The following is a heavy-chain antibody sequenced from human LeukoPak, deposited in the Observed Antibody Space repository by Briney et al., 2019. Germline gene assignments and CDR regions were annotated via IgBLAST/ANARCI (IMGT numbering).Heavy chain of an antibody. J-gene: IGHJ4*02. Sequence: SETLSLTCAVYGGSSSGYYWSWIRQPPGKGLEWIGEINHSGSTNYNPSLKSRVTISVDTSKNQFSLKLSSVTAADTAVYYCARESGSYYDSSGFDYWGQGTLVTVSS. CDR2: INHSGST. V-gene: IGHV4-34*01. D-gene: IGHD3-22*01. CDR3: ARESGSYYDSSGFDY. CDR1: GGSSSGYY.